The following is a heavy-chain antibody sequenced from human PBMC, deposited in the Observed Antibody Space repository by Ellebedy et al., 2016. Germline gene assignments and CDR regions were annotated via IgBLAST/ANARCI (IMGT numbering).Heavy chain of an antibody. CDR2: ISYDVSNK. CDR1: GFTFSNSP. Sequence: GESLKISYAASGFTFSNSPMHWVRQAPGKGLEWVAVISYDVSNKYNADSVKGRFTISRDNSKNTLYLQMNSLRTEDTALYYCARDRPDSGGFDVWGQGTLVTVSS. J-gene: IGHJ5*02. CDR3: ARDRPDSGGFDV. V-gene: IGHV3-30-3*01. D-gene: IGHD2-15*01.